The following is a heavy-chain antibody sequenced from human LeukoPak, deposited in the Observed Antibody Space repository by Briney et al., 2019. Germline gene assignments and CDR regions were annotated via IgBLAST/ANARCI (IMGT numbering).Heavy chain of an antibody. J-gene: IGHJ2*01. CDR3: ARHERVYCGGDCYSYWYFDL. CDR2: IYYSGST. CDR1: GGSISSSSYY. Sequence: SETLSLTCTVSGGSISSSSYYWGWIRQPPGKGLEWIGSIYYSGSTYYNPSLKSRVTISVDTSKNQFSLRLSSVTAADTAVYYCARHERVYCGGDCYSYWYFDLWGRGTLVTVSS. V-gene: IGHV4-39*01. D-gene: IGHD2-21*02.